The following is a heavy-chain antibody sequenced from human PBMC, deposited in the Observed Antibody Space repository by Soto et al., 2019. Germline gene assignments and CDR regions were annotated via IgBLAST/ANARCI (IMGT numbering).Heavy chain of an antibody. J-gene: IGHJ4*02. CDR3: ARNYYDSSGPYFDY. Sequence: GGSLRHSCAASGFTFSSYIMNWVGEAPGKGLEWVSYISSSSSTIYYADSVKGRFTISRDKAKNSLYLQMNSLRDEDTAVYYCARNYYDSSGPYFDYWGQGTLVTVS. D-gene: IGHD3-22*01. CDR1: GFTFSSYI. V-gene: IGHV3-48*02. CDR2: ISSSSSTI.